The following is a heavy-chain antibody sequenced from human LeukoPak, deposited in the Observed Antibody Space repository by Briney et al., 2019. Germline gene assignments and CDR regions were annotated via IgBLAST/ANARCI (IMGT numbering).Heavy chain of an antibody. Sequence: GGSLRLSCAASGFTFSSYSMNWVRQAPGKGLEWVSSISSSSSYIYYADSVKGRFTISRDNAKNSLYLQMNNLRAEDTAVYYCARSVVLLWFGELGAFDIWGQGTMVTVSS. CDR1: GFTFSSYS. CDR2: ISSSSSYI. V-gene: IGHV3-21*01. J-gene: IGHJ3*02. CDR3: ARSVVLLWFGELGAFDI. D-gene: IGHD3-10*01.